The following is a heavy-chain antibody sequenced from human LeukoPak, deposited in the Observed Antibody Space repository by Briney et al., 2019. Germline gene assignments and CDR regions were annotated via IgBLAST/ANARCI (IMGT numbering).Heavy chain of an antibody. V-gene: IGHV3-30*03. CDR3: ARDRGRDGYNGVDY. CDR2: ISYDGSNK. CDR1: GFTFSSYG. Sequence: PGGSLRLSCAASGFTFSSYGMHWVRQAPGKGLEWVAVISYDGSNKYYADSVKGRFTISRDNSKNTLYLQMNSLRAEDTAVYYCARDRGRDGYNGVDYWGQGTLVTVSS. J-gene: IGHJ4*02. D-gene: IGHD5-24*01.